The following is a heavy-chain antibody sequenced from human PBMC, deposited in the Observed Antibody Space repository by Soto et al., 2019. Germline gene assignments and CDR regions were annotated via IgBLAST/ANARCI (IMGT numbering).Heavy chain of an antibody. V-gene: IGHV4-30-4*01. D-gene: IGHD3-3*01. CDR3: ARDRVRIRFLEWTPRYYFDY. Sequence: SETLSLTCTVSGGSISSGDYYSSWIRQPPGKGLEWIGYIYYSGSTYYNPSLKSRVTISVDTSKNQFSLKLSSVTAADTAVYYCARDRVRIRFLEWTPRYYFDYWGQGTLVTVSS. CDR1: GGSISSGDYY. CDR2: IYYSGST. J-gene: IGHJ4*02.